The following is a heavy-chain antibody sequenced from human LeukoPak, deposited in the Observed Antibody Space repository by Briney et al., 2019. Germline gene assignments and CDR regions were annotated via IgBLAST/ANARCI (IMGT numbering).Heavy chain of an antibody. D-gene: IGHD2-2*02. V-gene: IGHV3-23*01. CDR3: ARGPTPYCSSTSCYTPTAFDY. Sequence: PGGSLRLSCAASGFTFSSYAMSWVRQAPGKGLEGVSAISGSGGSTYYADSVKGRFTISRDNSKNTLYLQMGSLRAEDMAVYYCARGPTPYCSSTSCYTPTAFDYWGQGTLVTVSS. CDR2: ISGSGGST. CDR1: GFTFSSYA. J-gene: IGHJ4*02.